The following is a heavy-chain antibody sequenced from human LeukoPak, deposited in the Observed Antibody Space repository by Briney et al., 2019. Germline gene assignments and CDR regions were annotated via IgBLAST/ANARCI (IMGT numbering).Heavy chain of an antibody. CDR3: ARKSIVGATTHFDY. D-gene: IGHD1-26*01. V-gene: IGHV4-59*08. Sequence: PSETLSLTCTVSGGFISSYYWSWIRQPPGKGLEWIGYTYYSGSTNYNPSLKSRVTISVDTSKNQFSLKLSSVTAADTAVYYCARKSIVGATTHFDYWGQGTLVTVSS. CDR2: TYYSGST. J-gene: IGHJ4*02. CDR1: GGFISSYY.